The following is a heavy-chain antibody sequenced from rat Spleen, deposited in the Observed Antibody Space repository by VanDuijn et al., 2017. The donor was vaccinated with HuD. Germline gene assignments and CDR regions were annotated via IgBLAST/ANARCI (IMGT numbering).Heavy chain of an antibody. J-gene: IGHJ2*01. Sequence: QVQLKESGPGLVQPSQTLSLTCTVSGFSLNSYHVSWVRQPPGKGLEWMGVIWNVGGTRYNSALKSRLSISRDTSKTQVFLKMNSLQTEDTAIYYCTRDQLGAGFDYWGQGVMVTVSS. CDR1: GFSLNSYH. CDR2: IWNVGGT. D-gene: IGHD5-1*01. CDR3: TRDQLGAGFDY. V-gene: IGHV2-43*01.